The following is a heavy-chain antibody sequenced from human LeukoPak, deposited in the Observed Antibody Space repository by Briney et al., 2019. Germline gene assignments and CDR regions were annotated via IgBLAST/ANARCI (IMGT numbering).Heavy chain of an antibody. J-gene: IGHJ4*02. CDR3: ARDISSSKQGYFDY. CDR1: GYSISSGYY. Sequence: SETLSLTCAVSGYSISSGYYWGWIRQPPGKGLEWIGSIYHSGSTYYNPSLKSRVTISVDTSKNQFSLKLSSVTAADTAVYYCARDISSSKQGYFDYWGQGTLVTVSS. D-gene: IGHD6-6*01. V-gene: IGHV4-38-2*02. CDR2: IYHSGST.